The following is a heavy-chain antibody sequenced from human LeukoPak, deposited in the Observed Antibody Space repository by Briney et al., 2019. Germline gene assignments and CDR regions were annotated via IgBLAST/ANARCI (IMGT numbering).Heavy chain of an antibody. J-gene: IGHJ4*02. CDR1: GGSITSDY. V-gene: IGHV4-4*07. CDR3: ARGPHYALGIYFDY. CDR2: IFTSGST. D-gene: IGHD7-27*01. Sequence: SETLSLTCNVSGGSITSDYWSWIRQPAGKGREWIGRIFTSGSTNYNPSLKSRVTMSVDTSKNQFSLKLNSVTAADTAVYYCARGPHYALGIYFDYWGQGTLVTVSS.